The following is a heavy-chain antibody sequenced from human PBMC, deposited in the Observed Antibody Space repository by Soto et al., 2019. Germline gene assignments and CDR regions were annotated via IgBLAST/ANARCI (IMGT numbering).Heavy chain of an antibody. V-gene: IGHV1-69*06. CDR3: ARVAGDSSGYPNRGSDYYGMDV. J-gene: IGHJ6*02. CDR2: IIPIFGTA. D-gene: IGHD3-22*01. Sequence: SVKVSCKASGGTFSSYAISWVRQAPGQGLEWMGGIIPIFGTANYAQKFQGRVTITADKSTSTAYMELSSLRSEDTAVYYCARVAGDSSGYPNRGSDYYGMDVWGQGTTVTVSS. CDR1: GGTFSSYA.